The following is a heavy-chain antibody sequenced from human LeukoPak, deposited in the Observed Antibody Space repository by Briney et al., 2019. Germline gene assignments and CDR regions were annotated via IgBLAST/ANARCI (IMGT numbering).Heavy chain of an antibody. J-gene: IGHJ3*02. D-gene: IGHD5/OR15-5a*01. CDR2: INPNSGVT. CDR1: AYTFTDYY. CDR3: ARVLRSTDAFDM. Sequence: ASAKVSCKASAYTFTDYYMHWVRQAPGQGLEWMGWINPNSGVTNYAQKFLGRVTMTRDASISTAYMELSRLRSDDTAVYYCARVLRSTDAFDMWGQGTMVTVSS. V-gene: IGHV1-2*02.